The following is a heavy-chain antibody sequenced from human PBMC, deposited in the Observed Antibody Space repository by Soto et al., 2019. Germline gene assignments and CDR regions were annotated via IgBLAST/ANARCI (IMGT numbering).Heavy chain of an antibody. CDR2: ISYDGSKK. CDR3: AKDRVESGLGEVDY. J-gene: IGHJ4*02. V-gene: IGHV3-30*18. D-gene: IGHD3-16*01. CDR1: GFTFSNNG. Sequence: GGSMRPSCAASGFTFSNNGMHWVRQAPGKGLEWVADISYDGSKKYYVESVKGRFTISRDNSKNTLYLQMNSLRPEDTAVYYCAKDRVESGLGEVDYWGQGTLVTVSS.